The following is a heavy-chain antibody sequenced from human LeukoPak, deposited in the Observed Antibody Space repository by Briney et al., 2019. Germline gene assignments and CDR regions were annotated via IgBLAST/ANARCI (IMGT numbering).Heavy chain of an antibody. J-gene: IGHJ3*02. CDR3: ARDGYSFGSGAFDI. Sequence: PGGSLRLSCAASGFTFSTYSMNWVRQAPGKGLEWVSSISSGSSYIYYADSVKGRFTISRDNAKNTLYMQMNSLRADDTAVYFCARDGYSFGSGAFDIWGQGTMVTVSS. CDR1: GFTFSTYS. V-gene: IGHV3-21*01. CDR2: ISSGSSYI. D-gene: IGHD5-18*01.